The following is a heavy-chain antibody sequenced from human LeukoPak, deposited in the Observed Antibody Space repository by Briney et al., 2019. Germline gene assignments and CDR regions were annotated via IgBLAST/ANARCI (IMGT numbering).Heavy chain of an antibody. V-gene: IGHV4-31*03. D-gene: IGHD3-10*01. Sequence: PSETLSLTCTVSGGSISSGGYYWSWIRQHPGKGLEWIGYIYYSGSTYYNPSLKSRVTISVDTSKNQFSLKLSSVTAADTAVHYCARDGHDMVRGFDWGQGTLVTVSS. CDR1: GGSISSGGYY. CDR3: ARDGHDMVRGFD. CDR2: IYYSGST. J-gene: IGHJ4*02.